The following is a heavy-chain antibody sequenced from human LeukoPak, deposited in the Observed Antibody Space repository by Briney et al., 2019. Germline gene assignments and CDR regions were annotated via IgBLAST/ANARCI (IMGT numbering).Heavy chain of an antibody. CDR3: ARHPAGLDYGMDV. D-gene: IGHD2-2*01. V-gene: IGHV4-59*01. CDR2: IYYSGST. CDR1: GGSISSYY. J-gene: IGHJ6*02. Sequence: SETLSLTCTVSGGSISSYYWSWIRQPPGKGLEWIGYIYYSGSTNYNPSLKSRVTISVDTSKNQFSLKLSSVTAADTAVYYCARHPAGLDYGMDVWGQGTTVTVSS.